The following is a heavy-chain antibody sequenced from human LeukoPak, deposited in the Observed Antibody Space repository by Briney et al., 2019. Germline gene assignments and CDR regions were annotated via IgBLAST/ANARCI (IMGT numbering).Heavy chain of an antibody. J-gene: IGHJ4*02. V-gene: IGHV3-30*19. CDR2: ISYDGSNK. CDR3: ARAAHIAVAGPDY. CDR1: GFTFSSYG. D-gene: IGHD6-19*01. Sequence: GGSLRLSCAASGFTFSSYGMHWVRQAPGKGLEWVAVISYDGSNKYYADSVKGRFTISRDNSKNTLYLQMNSLRAEDTAVYYCARAAHIAVAGPDYWGQGTLVTVSS.